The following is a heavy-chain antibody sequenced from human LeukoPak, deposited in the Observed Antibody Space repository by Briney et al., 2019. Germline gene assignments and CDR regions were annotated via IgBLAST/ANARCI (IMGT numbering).Heavy chain of an antibody. CDR1: GYTFTGYY. D-gene: IGHD6-13*01. J-gene: IGHJ6*03. CDR2: INPNSGGT. V-gene: IGHV1-2*06. Sequence: GASVKVSCTASGYTFTGYYMHWVRQAPGQGLEWMGRINPNSGGTNYAQKLQGRVTMTRETSISTAYMVLSRLRSDDTAVYYCVLAAASYYYMDVWGKGTTVTVSS. CDR3: VLAAASYYYMDV.